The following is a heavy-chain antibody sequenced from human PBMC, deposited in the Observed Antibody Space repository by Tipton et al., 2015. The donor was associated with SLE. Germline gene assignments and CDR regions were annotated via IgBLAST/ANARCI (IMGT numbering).Heavy chain of an antibody. D-gene: IGHD4-23*01. V-gene: IGHV4-34*01. CDR3: AGGVSYYYYYYMDV. J-gene: IGHJ6*03. CDR2: INHGGGT. Sequence: WSWIRQSPVKGLEWLGEINHGGGTNYNPSLKSRVTISVDTSKNQFSLKLSSVTAADTAVYYCAGGVSYYYYYYMDVWGKGTTVTVSS.